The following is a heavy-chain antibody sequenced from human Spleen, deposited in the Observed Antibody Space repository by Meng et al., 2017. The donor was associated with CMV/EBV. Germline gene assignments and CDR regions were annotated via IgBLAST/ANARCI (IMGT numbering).Heavy chain of an antibody. Sequence: SVKVSCKASGGTFSSYTISWVRQAPGQGLEWMGRIIPILGIANYAQKFQGRVTITADKSTSTAYMELSSLRSEDTAVYYCARDPPYYDVWSGNPYYGMDVWGQGTTVTVSS. CDR1: GGTFSSYT. J-gene: IGHJ6*02. D-gene: IGHD3-3*01. V-gene: IGHV1-69*02. CDR3: ARDPPYYDVWSGNPYYGMDV. CDR2: IIPILGIA.